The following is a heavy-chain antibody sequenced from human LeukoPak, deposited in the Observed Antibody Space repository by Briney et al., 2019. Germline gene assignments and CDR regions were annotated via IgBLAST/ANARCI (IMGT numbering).Heavy chain of an antibody. Sequence: GGSLTLSCAASGFAFSTSWMGWVRQAPGKGLEWVINISPDGNERYSVDSVKGRFTISRDNAENSLYLQMKGLEVEDTATYYCTRDGSGWSVYWGQGALVTVSS. D-gene: IGHD6-19*01. CDR3: TRDGSGWSVY. J-gene: IGHJ4*02. CDR2: ISPDGNER. CDR1: GFAFSTSW. V-gene: IGHV3-7*01.